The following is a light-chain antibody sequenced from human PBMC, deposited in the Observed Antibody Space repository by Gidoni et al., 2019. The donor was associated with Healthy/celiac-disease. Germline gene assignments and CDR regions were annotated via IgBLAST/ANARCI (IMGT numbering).Light chain of an antibody. J-gene: IGKJ1*01. CDR1: QSISSY. Sequence: DIQMTQSPSSLSASVGDRVTITGRASQSISSYLNWYQQKPGKAPKLLIYAASSLQSGVPSRFSGSESGTDFTLTISSLQPEDFATYYCQQSYSTPWTFGQGTKVEIK. V-gene: IGKV1-39*01. CDR3: QQSYSTPWT. CDR2: AAS.